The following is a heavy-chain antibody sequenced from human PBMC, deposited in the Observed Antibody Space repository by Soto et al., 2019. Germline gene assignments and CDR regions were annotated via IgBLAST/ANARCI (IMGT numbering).Heavy chain of an antibody. CDR2: ISAYNGNT. D-gene: IGHD6-13*01. J-gene: IGHJ4*02. V-gene: IGHV1-18*01. CDR3: ARESSSSCHDY. Sequence: QVQLVQSGAEVKKPGASVKVSCKASGYTFTSYGISWVRQAPGQGLEWMGWISAYNGNTNYAQKLQGRVTMTTDTTTRTAYMERRSLRSDDTAVYYCARESSSSCHDYWGQGTLVTVSS. CDR1: GYTFTSYG.